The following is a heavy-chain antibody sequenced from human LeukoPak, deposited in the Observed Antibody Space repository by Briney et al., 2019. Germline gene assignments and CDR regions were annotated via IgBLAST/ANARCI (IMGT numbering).Heavy chain of an antibody. V-gene: IGHV4-59*12. Sequence: SETLSLTCTVSGGSISSYYWSWIRQPPGKGLEWIGYIYYSGSTNYNPSLKSRVTISVDTSKNQFSLKLSSVTAADTAVYYCARGLYDYVWGSYRLAASWFDPWGQGTLVTVSS. CDR1: GGSISSYY. CDR3: ARGLYDYVWGSYRLAASWFDP. CDR2: IYYSGST. D-gene: IGHD3-16*02. J-gene: IGHJ5*02.